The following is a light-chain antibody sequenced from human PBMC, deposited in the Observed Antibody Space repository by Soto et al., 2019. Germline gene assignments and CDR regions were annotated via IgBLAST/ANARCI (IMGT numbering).Light chain of an antibody. J-gene: IGKJ5*01. CDR1: QGISST. CDR3: QQFNSYPIT. V-gene: IGKV1-13*02. CDR2: DAS. Sequence: AIPLTQSPSSLSASVGDTVTITCRASQGISSTLAWYQQKPGKAPNLLMYDASSLESGVPSRFSGSGSGTDFTLTISSLQPEDFATYYCQQFNSYPITVGQGTRLEIK.